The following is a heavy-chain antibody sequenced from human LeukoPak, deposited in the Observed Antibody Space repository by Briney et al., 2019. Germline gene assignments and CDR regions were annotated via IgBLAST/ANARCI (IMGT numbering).Heavy chain of an antibody. Sequence: GGSLRLSCAASGFTLSTYEMAWVRQAPGKGLEWVSFISSSTSHTFYADSVKGRFTIFRDTAKNSLYLQMNNLRGEDTAVYYCARDVSSSTRAFDIWGQGTMVAVS. CDR1: GFTLSTYE. D-gene: IGHD2-8*01. J-gene: IGHJ3*02. V-gene: IGHV3-48*03. CDR3: ARDVSSSTRAFDI. CDR2: ISSSTSHT.